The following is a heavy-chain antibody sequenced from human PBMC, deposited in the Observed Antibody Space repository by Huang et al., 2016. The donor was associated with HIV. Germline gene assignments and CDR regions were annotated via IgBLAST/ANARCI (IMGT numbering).Heavy chain of an antibody. V-gene: IGHV4-39*01. J-gene: IGHJ4*02. Sequence: QLQLQESGPGLVNPSETLSLTCTVSGSSISSSYYLCWIRQPPGKGLEWIGNIYYSGNIAYNPSLKSRVTISVDTSKNHISLKVDSVTAADTAVYYCARPLTGTTALGYWGQGTLVTVSS. D-gene: IGHD1-20*01. CDR2: IYYSGNI. CDR1: GSSISSSYY. CDR3: ARPLTGTTALGY.